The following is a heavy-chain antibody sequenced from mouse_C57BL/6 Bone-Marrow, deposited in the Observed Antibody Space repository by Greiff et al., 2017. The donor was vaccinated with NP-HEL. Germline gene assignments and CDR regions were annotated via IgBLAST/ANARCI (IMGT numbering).Heavy chain of an antibody. Sequence: VQLQQPGAELVKPGASVKLSCKASGYTFTSYWMHWVKQRPGQGLEWIGMIHPNSGSTNYNEKFKSKATLTVDKSSSTAYMQPSSLTSEDSAVYYCARRGPHYFDYWGQGTTLTVSS. D-gene: IGHD3-3*01. CDR2: IHPNSGST. V-gene: IGHV1-64*01. J-gene: IGHJ2*01. CDR3: ARRGPHYFDY. CDR1: GYTFTSYW.